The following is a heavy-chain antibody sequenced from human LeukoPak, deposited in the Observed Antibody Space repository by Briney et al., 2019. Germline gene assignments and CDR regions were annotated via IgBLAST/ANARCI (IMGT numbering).Heavy chain of an antibody. Sequence: GGSLRLSCAASGFTFSSYAMSWVRQAPGKGLEWVSVIYSGGSTYYADSVKGRFTISRDNSKNTLYLQMNSLRAEDTAVYYCARGLSYLFYFDYWGQGTLVTVSS. CDR2: IYSGGST. J-gene: IGHJ4*02. CDR3: ARGLSYLFYFDY. V-gene: IGHV3-53*01. D-gene: IGHD2/OR15-2a*01. CDR1: GFTFSSYA.